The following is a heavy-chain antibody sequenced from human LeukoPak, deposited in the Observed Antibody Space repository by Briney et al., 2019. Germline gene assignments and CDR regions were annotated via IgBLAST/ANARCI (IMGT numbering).Heavy chain of an antibody. J-gene: IGHJ6*03. CDR3: ARSRLRLLRGHMDV. CDR1: GFIINDYY. V-gene: IGHV3-11*01. Sequence: GGSLRLSCAASGFIINDYYMTWIRQTPGKGLEWISDISDTGFTTQYADSVKGRFTISRDNAKNSLYLQMNSLRAEDTALYYCARSRLRLLRGHMDVWGKGTTVTVSS. D-gene: IGHD4-17*01. CDR2: ISDTGFTT.